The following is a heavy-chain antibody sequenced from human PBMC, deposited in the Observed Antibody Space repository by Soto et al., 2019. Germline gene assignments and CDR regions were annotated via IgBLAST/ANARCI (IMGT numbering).Heavy chain of an antibody. J-gene: IGHJ6*02. Sequence: SETLSLTCTVSGGSISRSSYYWGWIRQPPGKGLEWIGSIYYSGSTYYNPSLKSRVTISVDTSKNQFSLKLSSVTAADTAVYYCARGILDYYYYYGMDVWGQGTTVTVSS. D-gene: IGHD3-3*01. CDR2: IYYSGST. V-gene: IGHV4-39*01. CDR3: ARGILDYYYYYGMDV. CDR1: GGSISRSSYY.